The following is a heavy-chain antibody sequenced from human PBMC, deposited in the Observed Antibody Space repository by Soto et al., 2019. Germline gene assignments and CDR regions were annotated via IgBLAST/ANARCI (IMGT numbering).Heavy chain of an antibody. J-gene: IGHJ4*02. D-gene: IGHD3-9*01. V-gene: IGHV3-33*01. CDR2: IWYDGSNK. CDR3: ARDTTVDVTTIDY. Sequence: GGSLRLSCAASGFTFSSYGMHWVRQAPGKGLEWVAVIWYDGSNKYYADSVKGRFTISRDNSKNTLYLQMNSLRAEDTAVYYCARDTTVDVTTIDYWGQGTLVTVSS. CDR1: GFTFSSYG.